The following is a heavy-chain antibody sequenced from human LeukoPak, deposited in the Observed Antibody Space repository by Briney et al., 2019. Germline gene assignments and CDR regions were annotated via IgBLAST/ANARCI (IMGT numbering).Heavy chain of an antibody. D-gene: IGHD4-11*01. V-gene: IGHV3-23*01. Sequence: GRSLRLSCAASGFTFSSYAMSWVRQAPGKGLEWVSAISGSGGSTYYADSVKGRFTISRDNSKNTLYLQMNSLRAEDTAVYFCARWGNDYSQFDSWGQGTLVTVS. J-gene: IGHJ4*02. CDR1: GFTFSSYA. CDR2: ISGSGGST. CDR3: ARWGNDYSQFDS.